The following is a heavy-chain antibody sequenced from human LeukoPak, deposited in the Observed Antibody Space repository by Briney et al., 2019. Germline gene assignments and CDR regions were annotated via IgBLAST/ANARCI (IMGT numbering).Heavy chain of an antibody. CDR2: IYYSGSS. Sequence: SETLSLTCTVSGGSINDGGYYWSWIRQHPGKGLEWVGYIYYSGSSYYNPSLRSRVTISVDTSKNHFSLKLSSVTAADTAVYYCARNRDGYNSFDYWGQGTLVTVSS. CDR1: GGSINDGGYY. V-gene: IGHV4-31*03. D-gene: IGHD5-24*01. J-gene: IGHJ4*02. CDR3: ARNRDGYNSFDY.